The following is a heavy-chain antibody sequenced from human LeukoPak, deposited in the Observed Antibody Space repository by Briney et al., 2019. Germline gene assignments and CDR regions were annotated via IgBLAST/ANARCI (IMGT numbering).Heavy chain of an antibody. CDR1: GGSISSYY. V-gene: IGHV4-59*01. CDR3: ARTQLAYCGGDCYSNYFDY. Sequence: SETLSLTCTVSGGSISSYYWSWIRQPQGKGLEWIGYIYYSGSTNYNPSLKSRVTISVDTSKNQFSLKLSSVTAADTAVYYCARTQLAYCGGDCYSNYFDYWGQGTLVTVSS. D-gene: IGHD2-21*02. J-gene: IGHJ4*02. CDR2: IYYSGST.